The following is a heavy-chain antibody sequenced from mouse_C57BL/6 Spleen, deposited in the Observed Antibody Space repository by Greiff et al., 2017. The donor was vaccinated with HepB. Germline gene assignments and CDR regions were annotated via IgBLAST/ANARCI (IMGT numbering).Heavy chain of an antibody. CDR2: ISDGGSYT. J-gene: IGHJ2*01. CDR1: GFTFSSYA. CDR3: ARGGYLDY. Sequence: EVQRVESGGGLVKPGGSLKLSCAASGFTFSSYAMSWVRQTPEKRLEWVATISDGGSYTYYPDNVKGRFTISRDNAKNNLYLQMSHLKSEDTAMYYCARGGYLDYWGQGTTLTVSS. V-gene: IGHV5-4*01.